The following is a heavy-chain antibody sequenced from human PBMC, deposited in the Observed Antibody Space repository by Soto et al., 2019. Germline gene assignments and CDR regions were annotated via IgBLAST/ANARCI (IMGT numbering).Heavy chain of an antibody. V-gene: IGHV3-30*18. J-gene: IGHJ4*02. CDR2: ISSDGSNK. CDR3: AKDRHSSGWWYFDS. D-gene: IGHD6-19*01. Sequence: QVQLVESGGGVVQPGRSLRLSCAASGFSFSNYGMHWVRQGPGKGLEWVAFISSDGSNKDYTDSLKGRLTISRDNSKNTLSLQMTSLSAEDTAVYYCAKDRHSSGWWYFDSWGQGTLVTVSS. CDR1: GFSFSNYG.